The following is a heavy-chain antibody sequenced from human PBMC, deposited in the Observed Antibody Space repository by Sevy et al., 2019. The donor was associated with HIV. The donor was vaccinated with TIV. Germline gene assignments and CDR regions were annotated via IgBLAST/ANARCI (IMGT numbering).Heavy chain of an antibody. V-gene: IGHV1-8*02. CDR3: ARADRDSSTFFYYYGMDV. D-gene: IGHD6-13*01. CDR1: GYTFSGYD. CDR2: MIPDSGRR. Sequence: ASVKVSCKASGYTFSGYDINWVRQATGQRLEWMGWMIPDSGRRGYAPKFQGRVTMTTNTSIDTAYMELRRLRSEDSAVYYCARADRDSSTFFYYYGMDVWGQGTTVTVSS. J-gene: IGHJ6*02.